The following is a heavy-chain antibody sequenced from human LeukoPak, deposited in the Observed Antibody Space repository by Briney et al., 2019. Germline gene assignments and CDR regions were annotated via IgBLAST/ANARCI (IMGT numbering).Heavy chain of an antibody. CDR1: GFTFSSYW. D-gene: IGHD2-15*01. J-gene: IGHJ5*02. V-gene: IGHV3-7*01. Sequence: GGSLRLSCAASGFTFSSYWMSWVRQAPGKGLEWVANIKQDGSEKYYVDSAKGRFTISRDNAKNSLYLQMNSLRAEDTAVYYCARRLRRGYCSGGSCYLGWFDPWDQGTLVTVSS. CDR3: ARRLRRGYCSGGSCYLGWFDP. CDR2: IKQDGSEK.